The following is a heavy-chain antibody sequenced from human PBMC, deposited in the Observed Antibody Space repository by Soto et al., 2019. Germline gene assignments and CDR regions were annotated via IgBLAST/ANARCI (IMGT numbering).Heavy chain of an antibody. D-gene: IGHD3-16*02. CDR3: ARLLSRYGMDV. V-gene: IGHV3-21*04. Sequence: SLRLSCAASGFTFSSYNMNWVRQAPGKGLEWVSSISSSSSYIYYADSVKGQVTISADNSISTAYLQWSSLKASDTAMYYCARLLSRYGMDVWGQGTTVTVS. J-gene: IGHJ6*02. CDR1: GFTFSSYN. CDR2: ISSSSSYI.